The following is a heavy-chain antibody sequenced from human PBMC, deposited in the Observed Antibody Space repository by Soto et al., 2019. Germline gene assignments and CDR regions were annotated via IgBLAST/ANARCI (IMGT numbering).Heavy chain of an antibody. CDR1: GSTFSRRS. CDR3: AKWAGLVTYRGFIGPRDY. J-gene: IGHJ4*02. V-gene: IGHV1-69*01. Sequence: QVHLVQSGAEVKKPGSSVKVSCQASGSTFSRRSITWVRQAPGQGHEWMGGITPAFGTTNFAQKFQGRVTITAADSTITAYLELSSLRSDDTAGYYCAKWAGLVTYRGFIGPRDYWGQGTLVTVSS. D-gene: IGHD2-21*02. CDR2: ITPAFGTT.